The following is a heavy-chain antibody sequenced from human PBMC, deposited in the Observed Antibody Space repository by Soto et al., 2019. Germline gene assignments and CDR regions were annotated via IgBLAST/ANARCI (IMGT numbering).Heavy chain of an antibody. CDR1: GYTFTSYG. V-gene: IGHV1-18*01. CDR3: ATRSPAFDY. CDR2: ISTYKGNT. Sequence: QVQLVQSGPEVKKPGASVKVSCKTSGYTFTSYGISWVRQAPGQGLEWMGWISTYKGNTNYAQKFQGRVTMTTDTSTSTGNMELRSLRSDDTAVYYCATRSPAFDYWGQGTLVTVSS. J-gene: IGHJ4*02.